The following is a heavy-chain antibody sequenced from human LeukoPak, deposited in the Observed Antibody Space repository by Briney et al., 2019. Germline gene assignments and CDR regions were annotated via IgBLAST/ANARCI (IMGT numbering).Heavy chain of an antibody. CDR2: ISYDGSNK. CDR3: ARGGSSSTSPNPYDY. D-gene: IGHD2-2*01. V-gene: IGHV3-30-3*01. CDR1: GFTFSSYW. J-gene: IGHJ4*02. Sequence: PGGSLRLSCAASGFTFSSYWMSWVRQAPGKGLEWVAVISYDGSNKYYADSVKGRFTISRDNSKNTLYLQMNSLRAEDTAVYYCARGGSSSTSPNPYDYWGQGTLVTVSS.